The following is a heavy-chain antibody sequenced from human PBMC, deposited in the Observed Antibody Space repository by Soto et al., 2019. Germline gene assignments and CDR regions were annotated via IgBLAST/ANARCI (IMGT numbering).Heavy chain of an antibody. V-gene: IGHV1-69*13. J-gene: IGHJ5*02. D-gene: IGHD3-3*01. CDR3: ARVPRDDFWSGYKYNWFDP. CDR1: GGTFSSYA. CDR2: IIPIFGTA. Sequence: ASVKVSCKASGGTFSSYAISWVRQAPGQGLEWMGGIIPIFGTANYAQKFQGRVTITADESTSTAYMELSSLRSEDTAVYYCARVPRDDFWSGYKYNWFDPWGQGTLVTVS.